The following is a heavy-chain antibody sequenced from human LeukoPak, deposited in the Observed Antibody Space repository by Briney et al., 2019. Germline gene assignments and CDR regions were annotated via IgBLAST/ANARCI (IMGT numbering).Heavy chain of an antibody. CDR3: ARVQGSSGPGIFDY. CDR2: IKQDGSDK. V-gene: IGHV3-7*01. Sequence: AGGSLRLSCAASGFTFSSYSMNWVRQAPGKGLEWVANIKQDGSDKYYVDSVKGRFTISRDNAKISLYLQMNSLRAEDTAVYYCARVQGSSGPGIFDYWGQGTLVTVSS. CDR1: GFTFSSYS. J-gene: IGHJ4*02. D-gene: IGHD6-19*01.